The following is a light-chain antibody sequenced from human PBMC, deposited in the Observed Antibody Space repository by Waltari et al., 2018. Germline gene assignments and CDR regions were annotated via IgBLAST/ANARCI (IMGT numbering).Light chain of an antibody. J-gene: IGKJ3*01. CDR3: QQYHNLPVT. CDR2: DAS. Sequence: DIQMTQSPSSLSASIGDRVTISCQASQDINNYLSWYQQKPGKAPNLLIYDASHLATGVPSRFSGGGSGTDFNFSIISLQPGDIGTYYCQQYHNLPVTFGPGTKVDFK. CDR1: QDINNY. V-gene: IGKV1-33*01.